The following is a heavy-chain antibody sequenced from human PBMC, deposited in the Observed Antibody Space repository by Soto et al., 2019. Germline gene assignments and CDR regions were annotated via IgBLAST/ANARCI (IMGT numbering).Heavy chain of an antibody. CDR3: ARERVGAGYYYGMDV. CDR2: IYYSGST. Sequence: SETLSLTCTVSGGSISSGDYYWSWIRQPPGKGLEWIGYIYYSGSTYYNPSLKSRVTISVDRSKNQFSLKLSSVTAADTAVYYCARERVGAGYYYGMDVWGQGTTVTVS. V-gene: IGHV4-30-4*01. J-gene: IGHJ6*02. D-gene: IGHD1-26*01. CDR1: GGSISSGDYY.